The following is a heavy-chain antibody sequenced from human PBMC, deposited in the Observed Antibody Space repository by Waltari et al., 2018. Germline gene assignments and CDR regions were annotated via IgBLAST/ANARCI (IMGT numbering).Heavy chain of an antibody. CDR2: ISSSSSYI. V-gene: IGHV3-21*01. CDR3: ARGEMATIDY. J-gene: IGHJ4*02. CDR1: GFTFSSYS. Sequence: VQLVESGGGLVKPRGSLRLSCAASGFTFSSYSLNWVRQAPGKGLEWISSISSSSSYIYYADSVKGRFTISRDNAKNSLYLQMNSLRVADTAVYYCARGEMATIDYWGQGTLVTVSS. D-gene: IGHD5-12*01.